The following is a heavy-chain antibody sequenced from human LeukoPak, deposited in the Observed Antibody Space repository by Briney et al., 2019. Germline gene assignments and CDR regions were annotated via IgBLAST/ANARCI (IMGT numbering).Heavy chain of an antibody. J-gene: IGHJ4*02. CDR2: IIPIFGTA. D-gene: IGHD5-12*01. CDR1: GGTFSSYA. Sequence: ASVKVSCKASGGTFSSYAISWVRQAPGQGLEWMGGIIPIFGTANYAQKFQGRVTITVDESTSTAYMELSSLRSEDTAVYYCARGGDSGYDLWGQGTLVTVSS. V-gene: IGHV1-69*01. CDR3: ARGGDSGYDL.